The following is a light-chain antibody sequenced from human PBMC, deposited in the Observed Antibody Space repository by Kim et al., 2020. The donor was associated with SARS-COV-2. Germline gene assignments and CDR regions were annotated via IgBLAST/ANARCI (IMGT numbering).Light chain of an antibody. CDR3: QQYGSSPLT. CDR1: QSVSSSY. CDR2: GAS. J-gene: IGKJ4*01. Sequence: SPGERATLSGRASQSVSSSYLAWYQQKPGQAPRLLIYGASSRATGIPDRFSGSVSGTDFTLTISRLEPEDFAVYYCQQYGSSPLTFGGGTKVDIK. V-gene: IGKV3-20*01.